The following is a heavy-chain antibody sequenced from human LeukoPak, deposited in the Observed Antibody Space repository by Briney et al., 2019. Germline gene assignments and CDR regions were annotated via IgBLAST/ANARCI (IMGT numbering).Heavy chain of an antibody. D-gene: IGHD4-17*01. V-gene: IGHV3-11*04. Sequence: PGGSLRLSCAASTFTFSDYYMSWIRKAPGKGLEWVSYISSSGTTIYYADSARGRFTISRDNAENTLYLQMNSLRAEDTAVYYCARGSNTVTTQYDYWGQGTLVTVSS. J-gene: IGHJ4*02. CDR3: ARGSNTVTTQYDY. CDR2: ISSSGTTI. CDR1: TFTFSDYY.